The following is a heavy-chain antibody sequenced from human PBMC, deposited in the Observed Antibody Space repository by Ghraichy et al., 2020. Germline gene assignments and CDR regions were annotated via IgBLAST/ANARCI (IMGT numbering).Heavy chain of an antibody. V-gene: IGHV4-34*01. Sequence: ESLNISCAVYGGSFSGYYWSWIRQPPGKGLEWIGEINHSGSTNYNPSLKSRVTISVDTSKNQFSLKLSSVTAADTAVYYCAATFSSGWHRPSYYYYMDVWGKGTTVTVSS. CDR1: GGSFSGYY. CDR3: AATFSSGWHRPSYYYYMDV. D-gene: IGHD6-19*01. J-gene: IGHJ6*03. CDR2: INHSGST.